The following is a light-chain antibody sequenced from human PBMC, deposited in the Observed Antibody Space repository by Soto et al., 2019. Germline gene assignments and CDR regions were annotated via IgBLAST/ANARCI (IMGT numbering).Light chain of an antibody. CDR3: SSYTSSYTDV. CDR1: SSDVGRYNY. CDR2: DVT. Sequence: QSALTQPASVSGSPGQSITISCTGTSSDVGRYNYVSWYQQHPGKAPKLMIYDVTNRPSGVSNRFSGSKSGNTASLTISGLQAEDEADYYCSSYTSSYTDVFGTGTKLTVL. J-gene: IGLJ1*01. V-gene: IGLV2-14*01.